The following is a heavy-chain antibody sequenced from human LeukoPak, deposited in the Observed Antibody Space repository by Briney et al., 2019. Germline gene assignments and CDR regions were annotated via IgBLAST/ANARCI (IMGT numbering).Heavy chain of an antibody. CDR2: IKSKTDGGTT. V-gene: IGHV3-15*01. CDR3: TTSRSGWYYFDY. J-gene: IGHJ4*02. D-gene: IGHD6-19*01. CDR1: GLTFSNAW. Sequence: GGSLRLSCAASGLTFSNAWMSWVRQAPGKGLEWVGRIKSKTDGGTTDYAAPVKGRFTISRDDSKNTLYLQMNSLKTEDTAVYYCTTSRSGWYYFDYWGQGTLVTVSS.